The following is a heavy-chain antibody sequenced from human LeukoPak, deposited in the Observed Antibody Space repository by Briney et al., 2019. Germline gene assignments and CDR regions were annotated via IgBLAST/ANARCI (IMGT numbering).Heavy chain of an antibody. CDR3: ARLVVPAASNYFDY. J-gene: IGHJ4*02. Sequence: PSETLSLTCAVYGGSFSGYYWSWIRQPPGKGLEWIGEINHSGSTNYNPSLKSRVTISVDTSKNQFSLKLSSVTAADTAVYYCARLVVPAASNYFDYWGQGTLVTVSS. CDR2: INHSGST. CDR1: GGSFSGYY. D-gene: IGHD2-2*01. V-gene: IGHV4-34*01.